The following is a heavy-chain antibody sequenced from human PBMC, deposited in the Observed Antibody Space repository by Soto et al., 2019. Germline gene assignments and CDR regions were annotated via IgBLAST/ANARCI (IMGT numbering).Heavy chain of an antibody. CDR1: GGTFSSYA. Sequence: SVKVSCKASGGTFSSYAISWVRQAPGQGLEWMGGIIPIFGTANYAQKFQGRVTITADESTSTAYMELSSLRSEDTAVYYCARGSSSDKPEYYYYGMDVWGQGTTVTVSS. CDR3: ARGSSSDKPEYYYYGMDV. CDR2: IIPIFGTA. J-gene: IGHJ6*02. D-gene: IGHD6-13*01. V-gene: IGHV1-69*13.